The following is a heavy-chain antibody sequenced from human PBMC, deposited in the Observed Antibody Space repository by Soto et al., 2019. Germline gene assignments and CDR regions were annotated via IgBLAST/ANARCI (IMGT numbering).Heavy chain of an antibody. CDR2: INHSGST. Sequence: PSETLSLTCAVYGGSFSGYYWSWIRQPPGKGLEWIGEINHSGSTNYNPSLKSRVTISVDTSKNQFSLKLSSVTAADTAVYYCARARPLGAFQFIVVVPAAPYGMDVWGQGTTVTVSS. J-gene: IGHJ6*02. CDR1: GGSFSGYY. V-gene: IGHV4-34*01. CDR3: ARARPLGAFQFIVVVPAAPYGMDV. D-gene: IGHD2-2*01.